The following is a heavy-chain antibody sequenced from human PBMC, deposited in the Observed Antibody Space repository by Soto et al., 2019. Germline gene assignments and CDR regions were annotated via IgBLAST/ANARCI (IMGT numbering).Heavy chain of an antibody. Sequence: QVQLVQSGAEVKKPGSSVKVSCKASGGTFSSYAISWVRQAPGQGLEWMGGIIPIFGTANYAQKFQGRVTITADESTSTADMELSSLRSEDTAVYYCAREGVIGIRGYFDYWGQGTLVTVSS. D-gene: IGHD3-16*02. CDR1: GGTFSSYA. V-gene: IGHV1-69*01. CDR3: AREGVIGIRGYFDY. CDR2: IIPIFGTA. J-gene: IGHJ4*02.